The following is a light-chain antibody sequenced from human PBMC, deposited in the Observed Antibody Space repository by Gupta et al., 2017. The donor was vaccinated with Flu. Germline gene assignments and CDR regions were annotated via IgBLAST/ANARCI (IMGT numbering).Light chain of an antibody. V-gene: IGKV2-28*01. Sequence: DLVMTQSPLSLPVTPGEPASIPCRSTQSLLQSDGHDYLAWFLQKPGQSPRLLIYLGSSRASGVPDRFSGSGSGTEFTLKLSRVEAEDVGVYYCMQFLQTPYTCGQGTKLDIK. CDR2: LGS. CDR3: MQFLQTPYT. CDR1: QSLLQSDGHDY. J-gene: IGKJ2*01.